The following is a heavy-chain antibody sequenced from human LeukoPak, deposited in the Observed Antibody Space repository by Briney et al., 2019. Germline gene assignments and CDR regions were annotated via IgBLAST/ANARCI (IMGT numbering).Heavy chain of an antibody. CDR2: ISAYNGNT. D-gene: IGHD6-19*01. J-gene: IGHJ5*02. CDR1: GGTFSSYA. Sequence: GASVKVSCKASGGTFSSYAISWVRQAPGQGLEWMGWISAYNGNTNYAQKLQGRVTMTTDTSTSTAYMELRSLRSDDTAVYYCARVVTREQWLSYPQPNWFDPWGQGTLVTVSS. V-gene: IGHV1-18*01. CDR3: ARVVTREQWLSYPQPNWFDP.